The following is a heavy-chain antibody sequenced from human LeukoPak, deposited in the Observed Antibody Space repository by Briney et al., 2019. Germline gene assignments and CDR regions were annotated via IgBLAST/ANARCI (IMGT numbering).Heavy chain of an antibody. Sequence: ASVKVSCKASGGTFSSYAISWVRQAPGQGLEWMGGIIPIFGTANYAQKFQGRVTITADESTSTAYMELSSLRSEDTAVYYCARGLGSSSQYYYYGMDVWGQVTTVTVSS. CDR3: ARGLGSSSQYYYYGMDV. J-gene: IGHJ6*02. CDR2: IIPIFGTA. CDR1: GGTFSSYA. D-gene: IGHD6-6*01. V-gene: IGHV1-69*13.